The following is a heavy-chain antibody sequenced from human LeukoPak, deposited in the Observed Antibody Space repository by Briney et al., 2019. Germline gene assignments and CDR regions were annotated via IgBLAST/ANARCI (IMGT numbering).Heavy chain of an antibody. J-gene: IGHJ6*02. Sequence: ASVKVSCKASGYTFTGYYMHWVRQAPGQGLEWMGWINPNSGGTNYAQKFQGRVTMTRDTSISTAYMELSRLRSDDTAVYYCARDRIVLMVYATQDYYYYGMDVWGQGTTATVSS. CDR3: ARDRIVLMVYATQDYYYYGMDV. V-gene: IGHV1-2*02. D-gene: IGHD2-8*01. CDR2: INPNSGGT. CDR1: GYTFTGYY.